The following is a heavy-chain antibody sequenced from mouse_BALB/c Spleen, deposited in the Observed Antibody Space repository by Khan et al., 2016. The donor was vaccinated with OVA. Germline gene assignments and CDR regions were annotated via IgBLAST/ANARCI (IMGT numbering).Heavy chain of an antibody. CDR1: GYTFTTAG. V-gene: IGHV9-4*02. D-gene: IGHD2-14*01. J-gene: IGHJ4*01. Sequence: IQLVQSGPELKKPGETVRISCKTSGYTFTTAGMQWVQKMPGKGLKWIGWINTHSGVPKYAEDFKGRFVFSLETSASTAYLQITNLKNEDTATYFWARGGAAFYRNDGGAMDAWGQGTSVTVSS. CDR2: INTHSGVP. CDR3: ARGGAAFYRNDGGAMDA.